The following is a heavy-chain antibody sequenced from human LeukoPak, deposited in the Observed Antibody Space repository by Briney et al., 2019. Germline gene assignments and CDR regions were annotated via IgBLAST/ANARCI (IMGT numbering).Heavy chain of an antibody. CDR3: ARHYYDSGSYYTTEY. J-gene: IGHJ4*02. D-gene: IGHD3-22*01. Sequence: PGGSLRLSCAASGFTFSNAWMSWVRQAPGKGLVWVSRISSDGISTFYADSVKGRFTISRDNAKNTLYLQMNSLRAEDTAVYYCARHYYDSGSYYTTEYWGQGTRVTVSS. CDR1: GFTFSNAW. CDR2: ISSDGIST. V-gene: IGHV3-74*01.